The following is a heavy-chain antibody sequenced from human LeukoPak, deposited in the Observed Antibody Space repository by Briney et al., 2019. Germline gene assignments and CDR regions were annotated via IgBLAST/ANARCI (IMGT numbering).Heavy chain of an antibody. D-gene: IGHD6-13*01. CDR2: ISYDGSNK. CDR3: ARTKTGYSSSWYPPLARIPRVNWFDP. V-gene: IGHV3-30*03. CDR1: GFTFSTYG. J-gene: IGHJ5*02. Sequence: GGSLRLSCAASGFTFSTYGMHWVRQAPGKGLEWVAVISYDGSNKYYADSVKGRFTISRDNSKNTLYLQMNSLRAEDTAVYYCARTKTGYSSSWYPPLARIPRVNWFDPWGQGTLVTVSS.